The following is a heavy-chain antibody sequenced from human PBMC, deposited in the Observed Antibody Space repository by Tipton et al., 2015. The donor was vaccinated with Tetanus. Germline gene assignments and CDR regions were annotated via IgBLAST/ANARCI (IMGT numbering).Heavy chain of an antibody. Sequence: QVQLVQSGAEVKKPGASVKVSCQASRNTFTGYYMHWVRQAPGQGLEWMGWVNPDSGDTNYAQKFQGRVTMTRDTSITTGYMEVSSLRSDDTAVYYCVSRLYGSGSYHGFWGQGTLVIVSS. J-gene: IGHJ4*02. D-gene: IGHD3-10*01. CDR3: VSRLYGSGSYHGF. V-gene: IGHV1-2*02. CDR2: VNPDSGDT. CDR1: RNTFTGYY.